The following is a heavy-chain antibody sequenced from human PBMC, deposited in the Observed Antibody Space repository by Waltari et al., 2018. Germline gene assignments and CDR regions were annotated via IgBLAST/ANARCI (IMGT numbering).Heavy chain of an antibody. D-gene: IGHD3-10*02. CDR3: ARCSGTYYSDFDY. CDR1: GGYISSSSYY. V-gene: IGHV4-39*01. CDR2: VYYSGST. Sequence: QLQLQESGPGLVKPSETLSLTCTVSGGYISSSSYYWGWIRQPPGKGLEWIGSVYYSGSTYYNPSLKSRVTISVDTSKNQFSLKLSSVTAADTAVYFCARCSGTYYSDFDYWGQGTLVIVSS. J-gene: IGHJ4*02.